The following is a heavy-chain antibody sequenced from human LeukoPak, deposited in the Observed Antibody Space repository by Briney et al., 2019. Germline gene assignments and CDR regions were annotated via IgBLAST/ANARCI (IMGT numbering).Heavy chain of an antibody. J-gene: IGHJ5*02. CDR2: MNPDGSTI. D-gene: IGHD3-10*01. Sequence: PGGSLRLSCATSGFTFSSYWMHWVRQDPGKGLVWVSRMNPDGSTINYADSVKGRFTISRDNAKSTLYLQMNNLRLEDTAVYYCATAGEYRFGHWGQGTLVSVSS. V-gene: IGHV3-74*01. CDR3: ATAGEYRFGH. CDR1: GFTFSSYW.